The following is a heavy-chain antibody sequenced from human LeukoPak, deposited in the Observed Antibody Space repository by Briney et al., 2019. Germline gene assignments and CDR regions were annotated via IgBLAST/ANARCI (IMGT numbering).Heavy chain of an antibody. V-gene: IGHV1-18*01. D-gene: IGHD6-13*01. Sequence: ASVKVSCKASGYTFTSYGINWVRQAPGQGLEWMGWISPYNGNTNYAQKLQGRVTMTTDTSTSTAYMELRSLRSDDTAVCYCARDHSIATAGFFDYWGQGTLVTVSS. J-gene: IGHJ4*02. CDR3: ARDHSIATAGFFDY. CDR1: GYTFTSYG. CDR2: ISPYNGNT.